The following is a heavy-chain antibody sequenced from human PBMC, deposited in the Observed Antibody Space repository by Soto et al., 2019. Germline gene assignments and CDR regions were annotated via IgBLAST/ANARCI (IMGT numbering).Heavy chain of an antibody. CDR2: ISGSGGST. J-gene: IGHJ4*02. Sequence: GGSLRLSCAASGFTFSSYAMSWVRQAPGKGLEWVSAISGSGGSTYYADSVKGRFTISRDNSKNTLYLQMNSLRAEDTAVYYCAKDTQLYYDFWSGYHRGGYYFDYWGQGTLVTVSS. D-gene: IGHD3-3*01. CDR3: AKDTQLYYDFWSGYHRGGYYFDY. V-gene: IGHV3-23*01. CDR1: GFTFSSYA.